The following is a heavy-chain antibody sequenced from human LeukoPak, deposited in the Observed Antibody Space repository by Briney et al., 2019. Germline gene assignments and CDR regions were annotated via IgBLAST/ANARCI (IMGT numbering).Heavy chain of an antibody. CDR3: ARVSSGGPRDYFDY. CDR2: INHSGST. Sequence: SETLSLTCAVYGGSFSGYYWSWIRQPPGKGLEWIGEINHSGSTNYNPSLKSRVTISVDTSKNQFSLKVSSVTAADTAVYYCARVSSGGPRDYFDYWGQGTLVTVS. V-gene: IGHV4-34*01. J-gene: IGHJ4*02. CDR1: GGSFSGYY. D-gene: IGHD2-8*02.